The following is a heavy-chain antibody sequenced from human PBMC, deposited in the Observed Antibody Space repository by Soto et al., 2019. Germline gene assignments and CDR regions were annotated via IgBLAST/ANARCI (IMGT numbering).Heavy chain of an antibody. V-gene: IGHV3-73*01. CDR3: TSRHCISTSCLDY. CDR1: GFTFSGSA. CDR2: IRSKANSYAT. J-gene: IGHJ4*02. Sequence: PGGSLRLSCAASGFTFSGSAMHWVRQASGKGLEWVGRIRSKANSYATAYAASVKGRFTISRDDSKNTAYLQMNSLKTEDTAVYYCTSRHCISTSCLDYWGQGTPVTVSS. D-gene: IGHD2-2*01.